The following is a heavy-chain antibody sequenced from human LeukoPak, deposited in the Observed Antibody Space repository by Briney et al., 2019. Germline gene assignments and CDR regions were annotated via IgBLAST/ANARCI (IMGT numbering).Heavy chain of an antibody. J-gene: IGHJ4*02. Sequence: PGGSLRLSCAASGFTFDDYAMHWVRQAPGKGLEWVSLISGDGGSTYYADSVKGRFTISRDNSKSSLYLQMNSLRTEDTALYYCAKGIRGRYDFWSGYYGPSFDYWGQGTLVTVSS. CDR1: GFTFDDYA. CDR3: AKGIRGRYDFWSGYYGPSFDY. D-gene: IGHD3-3*01. V-gene: IGHV3-43*02. CDR2: ISGDGGST.